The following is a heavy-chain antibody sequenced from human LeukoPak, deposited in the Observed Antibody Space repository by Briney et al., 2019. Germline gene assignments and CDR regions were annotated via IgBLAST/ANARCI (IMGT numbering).Heavy chain of an antibody. CDR2: IDAGGTFT. Sequence: WESLRLSCTASGFTFSSYAMNWVRQAPGKGLEWVSGIDAGGTFTYHADSVKGRFTISRDNAKKSLYLQMDSLREEDTAVYYCARVGGATLVTMYFDYWGQGTLVTVSS. CDR3: ARVGGATLVTMYFDY. J-gene: IGHJ4*02. CDR1: GFTFSSYA. V-gene: IGHV3-23*01. D-gene: IGHD4-23*01.